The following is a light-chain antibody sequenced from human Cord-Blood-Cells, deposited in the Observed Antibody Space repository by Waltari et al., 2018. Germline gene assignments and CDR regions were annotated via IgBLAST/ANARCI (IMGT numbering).Light chain of an antibody. Sequence: SYELTQPPSVSVSPGQTARITCSGDALTKQSAYWYQQTPGQAPVLVIYKDSERPSGIPERFSGSSSGTTVTLTISGVQAEDEADYYCQSADSSGTLVVFGGGTKLTVL. CDR2: KDS. J-gene: IGLJ2*01. CDR3: QSADSSGTLVV. V-gene: IGLV3-25*03. CDR1: ALTKQS.